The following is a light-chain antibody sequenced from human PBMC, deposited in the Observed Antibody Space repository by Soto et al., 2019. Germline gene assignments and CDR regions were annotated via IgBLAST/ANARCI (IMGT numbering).Light chain of an antibody. CDR1: QTISSW. CDR3: QHYNSYSEA. CDR2: KAS. J-gene: IGKJ1*01. Sequence: DIQMTQSPSTLSGSVGDRVTSTCRASQTISSWLAWYQQKPGKAPKLLIYKASTLKSGVPSRFSGSGSGTEFTLTITSLQPDDFATHYCQHYNSYSEAFGQGTKVELK. V-gene: IGKV1-5*03.